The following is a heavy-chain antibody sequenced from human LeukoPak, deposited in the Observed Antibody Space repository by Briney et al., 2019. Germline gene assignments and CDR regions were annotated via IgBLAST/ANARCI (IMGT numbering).Heavy chain of an antibody. D-gene: IGHD3-3*01. Sequence: GGSLRLSCAASGFTFSNAWMSWLRQAPGKGLEWVGRIKSKTDGGTTDYAAPVKGRFTISRDDSKNTLYLQMNSLKTEDTAVYYCTTEERGYYRGLYYYMGVWGKGTTVTVSS. J-gene: IGHJ6*03. CDR1: GFTFSNAW. CDR2: IKSKTDGGTT. V-gene: IGHV3-15*01. CDR3: TTEERGYYRGLYYYMGV.